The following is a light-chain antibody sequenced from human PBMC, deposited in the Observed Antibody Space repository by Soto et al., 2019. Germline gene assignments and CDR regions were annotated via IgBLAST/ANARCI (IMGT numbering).Light chain of an antibody. V-gene: IGKV1-39*01. Sequence: DIEMTQSPSSLSASVGDSATITCRASQTVSSYLDWYQQKPGKAPRLLIYAASSLHTGVPARFSGSGSGTDFTLTISSLQPEDFATYYCQQSTDSTWTFGQGTKVDIK. CDR2: AAS. CDR3: QQSTDSTWT. CDR1: QTVSSY. J-gene: IGKJ1*01.